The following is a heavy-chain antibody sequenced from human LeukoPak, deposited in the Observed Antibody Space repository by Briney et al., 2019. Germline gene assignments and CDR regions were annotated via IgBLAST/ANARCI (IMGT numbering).Heavy chain of an antibody. CDR1: GFAVSSSY. V-gene: IGHV3-53*01. Sequence: PGGSLRLSCAASGFAVSSSYMSWVRQAPGKGLEWVSVIYGGGATFYADSVKGRFTISRDNSNNAFHLQMNSLRAEDTAVYYCAREVWFGEPTPLFDYWGQGTLVTVSS. D-gene: IGHD3-10*01. CDR3: AREVWFGEPTPLFDY. CDR2: IYGGGAT. J-gene: IGHJ4*02.